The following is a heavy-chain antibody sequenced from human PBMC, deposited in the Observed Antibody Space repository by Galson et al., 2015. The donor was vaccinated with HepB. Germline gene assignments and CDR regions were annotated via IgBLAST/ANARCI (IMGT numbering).Heavy chain of an antibody. D-gene: IGHD5-18*01. J-gene: IGHJ4*02. CDR1: GFTFNDAW. V-gene: IGHV3-15*07. Sequence: SLRLSCAASGFTFNDAWMNWVRQAPGKGLEWVGHVKSKTDGGPTDYAAPVKGRFTISRDDSKNTLYLQMNSLKTEDTAVYYCTTDPGYSYGYFDYWGQGTLVTVSS. CDR2: VKSKTDGGPT. CDR3: TTDPGYSYGYFDY.